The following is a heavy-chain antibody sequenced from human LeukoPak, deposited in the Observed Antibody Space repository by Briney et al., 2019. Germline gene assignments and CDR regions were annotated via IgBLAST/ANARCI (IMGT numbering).Heavy chain of an antibody. D-gene: IGHD3-10*01. Sequence: PGGSLRLSCTASGFTFADYAMSWVRQAPGKGLEWVSFITSKSYGETAEYAASVRGRFTLSRDDSNSVVYLQMNSLKTDDTAVYFCLRALAVPVGLWYFDYSGQGTLVTVYS. CDR1: GFTFADYA. V-gene: IGHV3-49*04. J-gene: IGHJ4*02. CDR3: LRALAVPVGLWYFDY. CDR2: ITSKSYGETA.